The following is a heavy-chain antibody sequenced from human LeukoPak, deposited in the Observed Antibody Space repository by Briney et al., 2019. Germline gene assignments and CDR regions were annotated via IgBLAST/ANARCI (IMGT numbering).Heavy chain of an antibody. V-gene: IGHV3-20*04. D-gene: IGHD1-26*01. CDR3: ASAVGAGYYFDY. Sequence: PGGSLRLSCAASGFTFDDYGMSWVRQAPGKGLEWVSGINWSGSRTGYADSVKGRFTISRGNAKNSLYLQMNSLRAEDTAFYYCASAVGAGYYFDYWGQGTLVTVPS. CDR1: GFTFDDYG. J-gene: IGHJ4*02. CDR2: INWSGSRT.